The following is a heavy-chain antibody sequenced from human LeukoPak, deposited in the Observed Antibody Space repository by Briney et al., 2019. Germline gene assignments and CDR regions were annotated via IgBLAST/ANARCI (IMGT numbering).Heavy chain of an antibody. CDR1: GGSINSFY. D-gene: IGHD3-16*01. V-gene: IGHV4-4*09. Sequence: SETLSLTCSVSGGSINSFYWSWIRQPPGKGLEWIGYIYSSGSTKYNPSLNSRVTISVDTSNNQFSLNLRSVTASDTAVYYCARHRVSGGAAGRSDPWGQGTLVTVSS. CDR2: IYSSGST. CDR3: ARHRVSGGAAGRSDP. J-gene: IGHJ5*02.